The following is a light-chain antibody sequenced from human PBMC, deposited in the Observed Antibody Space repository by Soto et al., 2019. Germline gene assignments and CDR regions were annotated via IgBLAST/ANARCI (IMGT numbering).Light chain of an antibody. Sequence: QLVLTQPPSASGTPGQRVTISCSGSSSNMGTSYVYWYQQLPGTAPKPLIYSNNQRPSGVPDRFSGSKSGTSASLAISGLRSEDEADYYCAAWDDGLSGWVFGGGTKVTVL. CDR3: AAWDDGLSGWV. J-gene: IGLJ3*02. CDR2: SNN. CDR1: SSNMGTSY. V-gene: IGLV1-47*02.